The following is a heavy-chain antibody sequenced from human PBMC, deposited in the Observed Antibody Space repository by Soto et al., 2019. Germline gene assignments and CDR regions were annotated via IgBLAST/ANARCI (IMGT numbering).Heavy chain of an antibody. Sequence: EVQLVESGGGLVQPGGSLRLSCVASGFTVSNNYMNWVRQAPGKGLEWVSAIYSGGATYYADSVKGRFTISRDNSKNTLYLQMSSMRVEDTAVYYCARGRGEGRFDPWGQGTLVTVSS. CDR3: ARGRGEGRFDP. CDR2: IYSGGAT. V-gene: IGHV3-66*01. CDR1: GFTVSNNY. J-gene: IGHJ5*02. D-gene: IGHD4-17*01.